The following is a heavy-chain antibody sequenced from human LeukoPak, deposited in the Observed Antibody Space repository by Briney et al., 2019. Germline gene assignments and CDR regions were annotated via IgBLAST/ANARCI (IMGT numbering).Heavy chain of an antibody. D-gene: IGHD4/OR15-4a*01. CDR2: INPNSGGT. J-gene: IGHJ4*02. CDR3: AREVHGTNFDY. CDR1: GYTLTELS. Sequence: ASVKVSCKVSGYTLTELSIHWVRQAPGKGVGWMGWINPNSGGTNYAQKFKGRVTINSDQSLSTAYMELRSLSSDDTAVYSCAREVHGTNFDYWGQGTLVTVSS. V-gene: IGHV1-2*02.